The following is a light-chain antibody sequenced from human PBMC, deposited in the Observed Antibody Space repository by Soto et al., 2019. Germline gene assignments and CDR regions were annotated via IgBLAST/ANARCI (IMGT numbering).Light chain of an antibody. Sequence: VVTQEPSLTVSPGGTVTLTCASSTGAVTSGYYPNWFQQKPGQAPRALIYNTSNKHSWTPARFSGSLLGGKAALTLSGVQPEDEAEYYCLLYYGGAQVFGGGTQLTVL. CDR1: TGAVTSGYY. CDR3: LLYYGGAQV. CDR2: NTS. V-gene: IGLV7-43*01. J-gene: IGLJ2*01.